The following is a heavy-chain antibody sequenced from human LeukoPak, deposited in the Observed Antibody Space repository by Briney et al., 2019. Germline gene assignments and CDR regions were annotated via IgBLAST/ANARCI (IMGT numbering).Heavy chain of an antibody. V-gene: IGHV4-59*12. Sequence: SETLSLTCSVSGGSLKSYYWNWIRQPPGKGLEWIGYIYHSGSTNYNPSLKSRVTISVDTSKNQFSLKLSSVTAADTAVYYCASLGGIRLGELSSDYWGQGTLVTVSS. CDR1: GGSLKSYY. CDR3: ASLGGIRLGELSSDY. J-gene: IGHJ4*02. CDR2: IYHSGST. D-gene: IGHD3-16*02.